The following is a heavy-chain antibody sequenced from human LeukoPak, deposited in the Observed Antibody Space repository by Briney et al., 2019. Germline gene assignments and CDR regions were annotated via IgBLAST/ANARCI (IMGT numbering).Heavy chain of an antibody. Sequence: PGGSLRLSCAASGFTFSSYGMHWVRQAPGKGLEWVAVISYDGSNKYYADSVKGRFTIPRDNSKNTLYLQMNSLRAEDTAVYYCAKADGAPYYYGMDVWGQGTTVTVSS. CDR3: AKADGAPYYYGMDV. CDR2: ISYDGSNK. CDR1: GFTFSSYG. V-gene: IGHV3-30*18. D-gene: IGHD4-17*01. J-gene: IGHJ6*02.